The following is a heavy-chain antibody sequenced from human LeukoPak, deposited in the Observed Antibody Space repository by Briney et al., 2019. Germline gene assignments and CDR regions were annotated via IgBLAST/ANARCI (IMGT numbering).Heavy chain of an antibody. Sequence: PGGSLRLSCAASGLTFSDHHMDWVRQAPGKGLEWVSSISAGSNYIYYGDSVKGRFTISRDNAKNSLYLQMSSLRAEDTAVYYCARDASTRCYLCEVDYWGQGTLVTVSS. CDR1: GLTFSDHH. CDR2: ISAGSNYI. CDR3: ARDASTRCYLCEVDY. D-gene: IGHD2-2*01. J-gene: IGHJ4*02. V-gene: IGHV3-21*01.